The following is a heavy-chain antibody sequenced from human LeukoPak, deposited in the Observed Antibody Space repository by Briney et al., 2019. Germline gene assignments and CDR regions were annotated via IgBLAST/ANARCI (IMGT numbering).Heavy chain of an antibody. V-gene: IGHV3-23*01. CDR3: AKHDPRRVVITNWFDP. CDR1: GFTFSAYA. D-gene: IGHD3-22*01. Sequence: GGSLRLSCAASGFTFSAYAISWVRQAPGKGLEWVSAISGSGGITYYADSVKGRFTISRGNSKNTLYLQMNSLRAEDTAVFYCAKHDPRRVVITNWFDPWGQGTLVTVSS. CDR2: ISGSGGIT. J-gene: IGHJ5*02.